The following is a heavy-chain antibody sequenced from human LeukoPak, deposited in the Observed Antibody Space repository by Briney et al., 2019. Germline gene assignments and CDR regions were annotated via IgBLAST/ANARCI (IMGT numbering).Heavy chain of an antibody. J-gene: IGHJ5*02. D-gene: IGHD3-16*01. V-gene: IGHV3-7*01. Sequence: PVGGLRVSPAPSGVSAIDDCRTGGRQGLGEGGWGVANIKQDGSEKTYVDSVKGRFTISRDNAKNSLYLQMNSLRVEDTAMYYCVRDGGTDWYDHWGQGTLVTVFS. CDR1: GVSAIDDC. CDR2: IKQDGSEK. CDR3: VRDGGTDWYDH.